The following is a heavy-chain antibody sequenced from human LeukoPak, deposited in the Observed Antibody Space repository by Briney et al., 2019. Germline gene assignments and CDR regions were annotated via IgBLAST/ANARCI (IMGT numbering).Heavy chain of an antibody. CDR3: ARDLNTPFDY. CDR2: ISNNDNTI. V-gene: IGHV3-48*01. J-gene: IGHJ4*02. CDR1: SFSTYN. Sequence: GGSLRLSCTFSFSTYNMNWVRQAPGKGLEWISYISNNDNTIYYADSVKGRLTISRDTAKNSVYLQMNSLTAEDTAVYYCARDLNTPFDYWGQGTLVTVSS. D-gene: IGHD2-2*02.